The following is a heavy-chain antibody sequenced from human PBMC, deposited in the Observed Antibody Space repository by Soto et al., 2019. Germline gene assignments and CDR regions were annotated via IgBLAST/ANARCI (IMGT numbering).Heavy chain of an antibody. J-gene: IGHJ5*02. CDR1: GCSICSGDYS. CDR3: ARGVTVFGLVSRFWFDP. CDR2: IYNSGIT. Sequence: SETLSLTCTVSGCSICSGDYSWSWVRQSPGKGLEWIGHIYNSGITYYNPSLKSRVVISIDTSRNQFSLRLNSLTAADRAVYFCARGVTVFGLVSRFWFDPWGQGTVVTVSS. V-gene: IGHV4-30-4*01. D-gene: IGHD3-3*01.